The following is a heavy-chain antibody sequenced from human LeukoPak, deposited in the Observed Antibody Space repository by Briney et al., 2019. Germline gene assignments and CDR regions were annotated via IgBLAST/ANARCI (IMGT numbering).Heavy chain of an antibody. D-gene: IGHD7-27*01. CDR2: ISSDVTNT. Sequence: GSLRLSCAASGFTFSSSWLHWVRQAPGRGLVWVSRISSDVTNTAYGDSVKGRFTISRDNAKNTLYLQMNSLRVDDTGVYYCARGDWGSALSWGQGTLVTVSS. V-gene: IGHV3-74*01. CDR1: GFTFSSSW. CDR3: ARGDWGSALS. J-gene: IGHJ5*02.